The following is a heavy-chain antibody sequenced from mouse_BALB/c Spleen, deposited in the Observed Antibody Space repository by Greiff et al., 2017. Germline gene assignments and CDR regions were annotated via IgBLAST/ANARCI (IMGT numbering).Heavy chain of an antibody. J-gene: IGHJ3*01. D-gene: IGHD2-2*01. CDR1: GFSLTGYG. Sequence: VQVVESGPGLVAPSQSLSITCTVSGFSLTGYGVNWVRQPPGKGLEWLGMIWGDGSTDYNSALKSRLSISKDNSKSQVFLKMNSLQTDDTARYYCAREGPYGYDGVFAYWGQGTLVTVSA. CDR3: AREGPYGYDGVFAY. CDR2: IWGDGST. V-gene: IGHV2-6-7*01.